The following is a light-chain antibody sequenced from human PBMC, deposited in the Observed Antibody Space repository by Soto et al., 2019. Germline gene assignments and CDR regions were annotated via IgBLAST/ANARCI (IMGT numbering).Light chain of an antibody. V-gene: IGKV1-9*01. CDR3: QQLITYPQT. CDR1: QGISTY. Sequence: DIQLTQSPSFLSASVGDRVTMTCRASQGISTYLAWYQQKPGKAPKLLIYAASTLQSGVPSRFSSSGSGTEFALAIISVQRKDFPTYYCQQLITYPQTFGQGTKVDIK. J-gene: IGKJ1*01. CDR2: AAS.